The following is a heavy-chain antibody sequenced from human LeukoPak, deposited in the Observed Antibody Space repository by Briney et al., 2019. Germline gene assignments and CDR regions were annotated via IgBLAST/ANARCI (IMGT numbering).Heavy chain of an antibody. D-gene: IGHD3-3*01. V-gene: IGHV1-18*01. CDR2: ISAYNGNT. CDR3: ARDGRKYYDFWSGYYWVY. J-gene: IGHJ4*02. Sequence: ASVKVSCKASGGTFSSYAISWVRQAPGQGLEWMGWISAYNGNTNYAQKLQGRVTMTTDTSTSTAYMELRSLRSDDTAVYYCARDGRKYYDFWSGYYWVYWGQGTLVTVSS. CDR1: GGTFSSYA.